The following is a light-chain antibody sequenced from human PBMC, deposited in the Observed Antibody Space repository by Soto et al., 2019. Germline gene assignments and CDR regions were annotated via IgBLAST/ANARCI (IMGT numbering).Light chain of an antibody. CDR3: VTWDTSLTTTVL. Sequence: QSVLTQPPSVSAAPGQKVIISCSGSSSNIGNNFVSWYQQLPGTAPKLLIFDNNKRPSALPDRFSGSKSGTSATLGITCLQTGDEADYYCVTWDTSLTTTVLFGGGTKLTVL. J-gene: IGLJ2*01. V-gene: IGLV1-51*01. CDR2: DNN. CDR1: SSNIGNNF.